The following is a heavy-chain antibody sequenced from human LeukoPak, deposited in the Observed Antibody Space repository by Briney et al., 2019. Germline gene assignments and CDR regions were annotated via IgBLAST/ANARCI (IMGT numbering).Heavy chain of an antibody. D-gene: IGHD2-15*01. J-gene: IGHJ4*02. CDR3: ARVPRRGYCSGGSCYYFDY. CDR2: MNPNSGNT. V-gene: IGHV1-8*02. CDR1: GYTFTSYY. Sequence: ASVKVSCTASGYTFTSYYMHWVRQATGQGLEWMGWMNPNSGNTGYAQKFQGRVTMTRNTSISTAYMELSSLRSEDTAVYYCARVPRRGYCSGGSCYYFDYWGQGTLVTVSS.